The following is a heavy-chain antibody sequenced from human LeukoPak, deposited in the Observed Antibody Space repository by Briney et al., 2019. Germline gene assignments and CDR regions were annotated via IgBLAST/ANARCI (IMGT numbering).Heavy chain of an antibody. Sequence: KTSETLSLTCTVSGGSISSYYWSWIRQPPGKGLEWIGYIYYSGSTNYNPSLKSRVTISVDTSKNQLSLKPSSVTAADTAVYYCARAGRDFWSGYYSYYYYYGMDVWGQGTTVTVSS. V-gene: IGHV4-59*01. CDR3: ARAGRDFWSGYYSYYYYYGMDV. CDR1: GGSISSYY. CDR2: IYYSGST. J-gene: IGHJ6*02. D-gene: IGHD3-3*01.